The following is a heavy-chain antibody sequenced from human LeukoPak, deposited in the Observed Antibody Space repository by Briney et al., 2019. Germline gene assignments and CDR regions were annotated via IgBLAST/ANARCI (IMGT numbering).Heavy chain of an antibody. CDR2: IKQDGSDK. Sequence: GGSLRPSCAASGFTFSFYWMSWVRQAPGKGLEWVANIKQDGSDKYYVDSVKGRFIISRDNSKNSLYLQMNSLRAEDTAFYFCARHSNKYDYDSSGHYRSFDYWGQGTLVSVSS. V-gene: IGHV3-7*01. J-gene: IGHJ4*02. CDR3: ARHSNKYDYDSSGHYRSFDY. D-gene: IGHD3-22*01. CDR1: GFTFSFYW.